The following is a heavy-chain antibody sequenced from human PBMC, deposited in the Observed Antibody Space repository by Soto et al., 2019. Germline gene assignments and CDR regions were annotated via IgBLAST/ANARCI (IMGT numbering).Heavy chain of an antibody. D-gene: IGHD2-15*01. Sequence: ASVKVSCKASGGTFSSYAISWVRQAPGQGLEWMGGIIPIFGTANYAQKFQGRVTITADESTSTAYMELSSPRSEDTAVYYCARGYCSGGSCYSAFDYWGQGTLVTVSS. CDR3: ARGYCSGGSCYSAFDY. V-gene: IGHV1-69*13. CDR2: IIPIFGTA. CDR1: GGTFSSYA. J-gene: IGHJ4*02.